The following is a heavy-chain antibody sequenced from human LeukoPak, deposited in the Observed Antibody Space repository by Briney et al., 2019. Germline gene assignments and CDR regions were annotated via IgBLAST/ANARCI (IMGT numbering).Heavy chain of an antibody. CDR3: ARWNDLESNFDY. Sequence: LGASVKVSCKASGYTFTGYYMHWVRQAPGQGLEWMGRINPNSGGTNYAQKFQGRVTMTRDTSISTAYMELSRLRSDDTAVYYCARWNDLESNFDYWGQGTLVTVSS. CDR2: INPNSGGT. CDR1: GYTFTGYY. V-gene: IGHV1-2*06. D-gene: IGHD1-1*01. J-gene: IGHJ4*02.